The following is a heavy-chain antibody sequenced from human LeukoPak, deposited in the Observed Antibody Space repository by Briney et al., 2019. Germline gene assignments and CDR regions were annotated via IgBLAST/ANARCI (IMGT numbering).Heavy chain of an antibody. V-gene: IGHV3-48*03. Sequence: GGSLRLSRVASGFTFSSYEMNWVRQAPGKGLEWTAYISSSGRTIYYADSVKGRFIVSRDNAKNSLYLQMNSLRAEDTAVYYCARVYRSTTVITVDYWGQGTLVTVSS. CDR2: ISSSGRTI. CDR1: GFTFSSYE. CDR3: ARVYRSTTVITVDY. J-gene: IGHJ4*02. D-gene: IGHD4-23*01.